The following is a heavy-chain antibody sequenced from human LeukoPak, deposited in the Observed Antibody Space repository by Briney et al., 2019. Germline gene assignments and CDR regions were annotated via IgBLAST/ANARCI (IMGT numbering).Heavy chain of an antibody. J-gene: IGHJ4*02. Sequence: GGTLRLSCAASGFTFSSYWMSWVRQAPGKGLEWVANIKQDGSEKYYVDSVKGRFTISRDNAKNSLYLQMNSLRAEDTAVYYCARSPTPLRYYFDYWGQGTLVTVSS. CDR2: IKQDGSEK. D-gene: IGHD5-12*01. V-gene: IGHV3-7*01. CDR3: ARSPTPLRYYFDY. CDR1: GFTFSSYW.